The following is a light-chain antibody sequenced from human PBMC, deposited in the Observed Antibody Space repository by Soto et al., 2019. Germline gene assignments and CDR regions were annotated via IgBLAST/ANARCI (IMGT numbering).Light chain of an antibody. CDR2: GAS. CDR1: QSVSNN. V-gene: IGKV3-15*01. CDR3: QQYKNWPPIT. J-gene: IGKJ5*01. Sequence: EVVMTQSPVTLSRSPEERATLFCRASQSVSNNLAWYQQKPGQAPRLLIYGASNRATGIPARFSGSGSGTEFTLTISSLQSEDFALYYCQQYKNWPPITFGQGTRLDIK.